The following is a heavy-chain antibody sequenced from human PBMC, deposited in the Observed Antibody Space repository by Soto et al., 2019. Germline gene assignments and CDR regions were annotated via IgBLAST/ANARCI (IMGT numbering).Heavy chain of an antibody. Sequence: ASVKVSCKASGYTFTSYYIHWVRQAPGQGLEWMGIFNPTGDTASYAQKLQGRVTMTRDTSTGTAYMELGSLRSEDTAVYYCARGGRIVDTGIGYYYYHAMDVWGQGTTVTV. CDR1: GYTFTSYY. D-gene: IGHD5-18*01. J-gene: IGHJ6*02. CDR3: ARGGRIVDTGIGYYYYHAMDV. V-gene: IGHV1-46*01. CDR2: FNPTGDTA.